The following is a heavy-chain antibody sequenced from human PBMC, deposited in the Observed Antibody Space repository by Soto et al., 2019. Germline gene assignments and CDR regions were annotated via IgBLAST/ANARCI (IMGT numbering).Heavy chain of an antibody. D-gene: IGHD2-21*02. J-gene: IGHJ6*02. CDR3: ARVYGGNSGGYYYYGMDV. CDR1: GGTFSSYA. CDR2: IIPIFGTA. Sequence: VKVSCKASGGTFSSYAISWVRQAPGQGLEWMGGIIPIFGTANYAQKFQGRVTITADESTSTAYMELSSLRSEDTAVYYCARVYGGNSGGYYYYGMDVWGQGTTVTVSS. V-gene: IGHV1-69*13.